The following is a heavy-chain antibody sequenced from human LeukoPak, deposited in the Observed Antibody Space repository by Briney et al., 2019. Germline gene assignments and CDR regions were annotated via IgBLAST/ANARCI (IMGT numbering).Heavy chain of an antibody. CDR3: ARDLGYCSGGSCYPWFEP. D-gene: IGHD2-15*01. J-gene: IGHJ5*02. Sequence: SETLSLTCTVTGVSISSYYWSWIRQPPGRGLEWIGNIYYSGSTNYNPSLKSRVTISVDTSKNQFSLKLNSVTAADTAVYYCARDLGYCSGGSCYPWFEPWGQGTLVTVSS. CDR1: GVSISSYY. V-gene: IGHV4-59*01. CDR2: IYYSGST.